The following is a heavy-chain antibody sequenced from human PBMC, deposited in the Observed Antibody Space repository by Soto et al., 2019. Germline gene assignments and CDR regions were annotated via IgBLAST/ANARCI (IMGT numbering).Heavy chain of an antibody. CDR3: ARDESFYYGSGSFSPQYYYYYYGRDV. J-gene: IGHJ6*02. Sequence: QVQLVQSGAEVKKPGSSVKVSCKASGGTFSSYAISWVRQAPGQGLEWMGGIIPIFGTANYAQKFQGRVRLTADKSRSPPYRERSSLSSGDRAMYYCARDESFYYGSGSFSPQYYYYYYGRDVWGQGPTVPASS. CDR1: GGTFSSYA. CDR2: IIPIFGTA. D-gene: IGHD3-10*01. V-gene: IGHV1-69*06.